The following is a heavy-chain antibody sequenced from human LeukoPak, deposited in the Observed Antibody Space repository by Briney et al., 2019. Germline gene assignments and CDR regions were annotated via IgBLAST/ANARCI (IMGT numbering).Heavy chain of an antibody. V-gene: IGHV5-51*01. CDR1: GYRFTSYW. D-gene: IGHD2-8*01. J-gene: IGHJ4*02. CDR3: ARRGVYATSPFDY. CDR2: IYPGDSDT. Sequence: GESPEISFQGSGYRFTSYWIGWVRQMPGEGLEWMAIIYPGDSDTRYSPSFQGQVTISADKSISTAYLQWSSLKASDAAMYYCARRGVYATSPFDYWGRGTLVTVSS.